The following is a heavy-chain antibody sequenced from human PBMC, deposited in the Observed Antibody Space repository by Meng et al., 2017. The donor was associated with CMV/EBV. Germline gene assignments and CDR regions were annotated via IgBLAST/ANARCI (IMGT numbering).Heavy chain of an antibody. Sequence: SETLSLTCTVSGGSISSGGYYWSWIRQHPGEGLEWIGYIYYSGSTYYNPSLKSRVTISVDTSKNQFSLKLSSVTAADTAVYYCARAGLNYDFWSGYILGWFDPWGQGTLVTVSS. CDR3: ARAGLNYDFWSGYILGWFDP. V-gene: IGHV4-31*03. J-gene: IGHJ5*02. CDR1: GGSISSGGYY. CDR2: IYYSGST. D-gene: IGHD3-3*01.